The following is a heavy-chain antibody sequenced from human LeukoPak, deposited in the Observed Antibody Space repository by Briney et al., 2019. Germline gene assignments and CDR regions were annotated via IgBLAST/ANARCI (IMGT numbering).Heavy chain of an antibody. J-gene: IGHJ3*02. V-gene: IGHV4-59*08. D-gene: IGHD3-3*01. Sequence: SETLSLTCTVSGGSISSYYWSWIRQPPGKGLEWIVYIYYSGSTNYNPSLKSRVTISVGTSKNQFSLKLSSVTAADTAVYYCARLKSYYDFWSAPYAFDIWGQGTMVTVSS. CDR1: GGSISSYY. CDR2: IYYSGST. CDR3: ARLKSYYDFWSAPYAFDI.